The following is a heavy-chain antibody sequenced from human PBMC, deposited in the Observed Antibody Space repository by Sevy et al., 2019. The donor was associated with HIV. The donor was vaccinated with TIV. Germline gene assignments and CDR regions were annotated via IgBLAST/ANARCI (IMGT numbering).Heavy chain of an antibody. D-gene: IGHD7-27*01. CDR1: GFTFSSFG. V-gene: IGHV3-23*01. J-gene: IGHJ4*02. CDR3: AKDGGRNWDQFFFDY. Sequence: GGSLRLSCEASGFTFSSFGMSWVRQAPGKGLEWVSAISGTGGSTYYADSVKGRFTISRDNSKNTLYIHMISLRAEDTAVYYCAKDGGRNWDQFFFDYWGQGTLVTVSS. CDR2: ISGTGGST.